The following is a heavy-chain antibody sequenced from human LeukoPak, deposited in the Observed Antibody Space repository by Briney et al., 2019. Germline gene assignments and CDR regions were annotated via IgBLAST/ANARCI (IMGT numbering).Heavy chain of an antibody. CDR3: ARQLGDYDILTGYYRYYYYGMDV. CDR2: IKQDGSEK. Sequence: PGGSLRLSCAASGFTFKIYWMGWVRQVPGKGLEWVANIKQDGSEKYYVDSVKGRFTISRDNAKNSLYLQMSSLRAEDTAVYYCARQLGDYDILTGYYRYYYYGMDVWGQGTTVTVSS. J-gene: IGHJ6*02. D-gene: IGHD3-9*01. CDR1: GFTFKIYW. V-gene: IGHV3-7*01.